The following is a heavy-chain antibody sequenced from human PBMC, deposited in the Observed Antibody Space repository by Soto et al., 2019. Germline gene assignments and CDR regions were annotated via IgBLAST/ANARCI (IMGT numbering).Heavy chain of an antibody. CDR1: GYTFTSYG. CDR2: ISAYNGNT. D-gene: IGHD3-22*01. CDR3: ARDYYYDSSGYYDY. J-gene: IGHJ4*02. V-gene: IGHV1-18*01. Sequence: ASVKVSCKASGYTFTSYGISWVRQAPGQGLEWMGWISAYNGNTNYAQKLQGRVTMTTDTSTSTAYMELRSLRSDDTAVYYCARDYYYDSSGYYDYWGQGTLVTVSS.